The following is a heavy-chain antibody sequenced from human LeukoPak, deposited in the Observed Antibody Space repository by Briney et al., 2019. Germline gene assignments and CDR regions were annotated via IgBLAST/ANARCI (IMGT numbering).Heavy chain of an antibody. V-gene: IGHV4-38-2*02. CDR3: ARVSRQLELRVDP. CDR1: GYSISSGYY. CDR2: IYHSGST. Sequence: SETLSLTCTVSGYSISSGYYWGWIRQPPGKGLEWIGNIYHSGSTYSNPSLKSRVTMSVDTSKNQFSLKLSSVTAADTAVYYCARVSRQLELRVDPWGQGILVTVSS. J-gene: IGHJ5*02. D-gene: IGHD1-7*01.